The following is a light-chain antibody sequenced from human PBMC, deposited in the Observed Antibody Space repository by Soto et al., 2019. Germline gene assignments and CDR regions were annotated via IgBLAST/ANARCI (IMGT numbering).Light chain of an antibody. CDR2: AAS. V-gene: IGKV1-17*01. CDR3: LHHNSSTLP. Sequence: DIQMTQSPSSLSASVGDRVTITCRASQDIRNDLGWYQQKPGKAPKRLIYAASRLQSGVPSRFSGSGSGTEFELTVTCMQAEDFASYYCLHHNSSTLPFGGGTRVEIK. CDR1: QDIRND. J-gene: IGKJ4*01.